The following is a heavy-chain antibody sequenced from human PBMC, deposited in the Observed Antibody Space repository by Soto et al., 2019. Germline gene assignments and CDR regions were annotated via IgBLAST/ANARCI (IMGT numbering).Heavy chain of an antibody. D-gene: IGHD4-17*01. CDR1: GYTFTSYG. CDR2: ISAYNGNT. Sequence: GASVKVSCKASGYTFTSYGISWVRQAPGQGLEWMGWISAYNGNTNYAQKLQGRVTMTTDTSTSTAYMELRSLRSDDTAVYYCARDPVPDYGAYGSCVFQHWGQGTLVTVSS. V-gene: IGHV1-18*01. CDR3: ARDPVPDYGAYGSCVFQH. J-gene: IGHJ1*01.